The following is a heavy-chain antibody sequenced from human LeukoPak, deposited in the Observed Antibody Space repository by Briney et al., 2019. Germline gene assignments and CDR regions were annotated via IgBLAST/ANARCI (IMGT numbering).Heavy chain of an antibody. CDR2: IYTSGST. V-gene: IGHV4-4*07. CDR1: GGSISSYY. J-gene: IGHJ4*02. D-gene: IGHD6-13*01. Sequence: SETLSLTCTVSGGSISSYYWSWLRQPAGKGLEWIGRIYTSGSTNYNPSLKSRVTMSVDTSKNQSSLKLSCVTAADTAVYYCARGPYSSSWSGDYWGQGTLVTVSS. CDR3: ARGPYSSSWSGDY.